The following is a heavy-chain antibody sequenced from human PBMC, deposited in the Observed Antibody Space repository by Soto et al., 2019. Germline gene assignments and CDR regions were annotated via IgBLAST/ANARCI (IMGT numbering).Heavy chain of an antibody. CDR2: ISSSSSTI. D-gene: IGHD3-16*01. CDR3: VRDWAFYFDY. J-gene: IGHJ4*02. V-gene: IGHV3-48*01. CDR1: GFSFSSYS. Sequence: AGGSLRLSCTASGFSFSSYSMNWVRQAPGKGLEWVSYISSSSSTIKYADSVKGRFTISRDNAKNSLYLQMNSLRADDTAVYYCVRDWAFYFDYWGQGILVTVSS.